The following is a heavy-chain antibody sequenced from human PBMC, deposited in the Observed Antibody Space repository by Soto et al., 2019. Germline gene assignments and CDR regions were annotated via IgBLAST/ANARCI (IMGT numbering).Heavy chain of an antibody. CDR3: AKGVAGWYYFDY. CDR1: GFTFDDYA. V-gene: IGHV3-9*01. D-gene: IGHD3-3*01. Sequence: EVQLVESGGGLVQPGRSLRLSCAASGFTFDDYAMHWVRQAPGNGLEWVSGISWNGGSIAYADSVKGRFTISRDNAKNSLYLQMNSLRAEDRPLYYCAKGVAGWYYFDYWGQGTLVTVSS. CDR2: ISWNGGSI. J-gene: IGHJ4*02.